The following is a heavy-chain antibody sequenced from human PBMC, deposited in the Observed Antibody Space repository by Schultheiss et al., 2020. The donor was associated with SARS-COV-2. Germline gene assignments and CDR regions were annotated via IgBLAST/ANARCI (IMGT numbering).Heavy chain of an antibody. Sequence: ASVKVSCKASGYTFTSYDINWVRQATGQGLEWMGWMNPNSGNTGYAQKFQGRVTITADESTSTAYMELSSLRSEDTAVYYCARDLGGYDSSGYYSPFDYWGQGTLVTVSS. V-gene: IGHV1-8*01. CDR3: ARDLGGYDSSGYYSPFDY. CDR1: GYTFTSYD. J-gene: IGHJ4*02. D-gene: IGHD3-22*01. CDR2: MNPNSGNT.